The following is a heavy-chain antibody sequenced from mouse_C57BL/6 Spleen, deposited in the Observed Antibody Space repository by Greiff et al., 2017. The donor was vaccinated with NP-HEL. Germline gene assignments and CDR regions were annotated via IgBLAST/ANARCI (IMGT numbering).Heavy chain of an antibody. D-gene: IGHD3-2*02. CDR2: IDPSDSYT. CDR1: GYTFTSYW. Sequence: QVQLQQPGAELVMPGASVKLSCKASGYTFTSYWLHWVKQRPGQGLEWIGEIDPSDSYTNSNQKFKGKSTLTVDKSSSTAYMQPSILTSEDSAVYYCARRETAQASAWFAYWGQGTLVTVSA. J-gene: IGHJ3*01. V-gene: IGHV1-69*01. CDR3: ARRETAQASAWFAY.